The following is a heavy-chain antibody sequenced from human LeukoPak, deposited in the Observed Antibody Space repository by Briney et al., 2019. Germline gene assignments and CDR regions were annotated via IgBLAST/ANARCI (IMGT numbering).Heavy chain of an antibody. CDR2: ISSSSSYI. CDR3: ARDFSPPAYNWNGGFDP. J-gene: IGHJ5*02. V-gene: IGHV3-21*04. D-gene: IGHD1-20*01. Sequence: GGSLRLSCAASGFTFSSYSMNWVRQAPGKGLEWVSSISSSSSYIYYADSVKGRFTISRDNAKNSLYLQMNSLRAEDTAVYYCARDFSPPAYNWNGGFDPWGQGTLVTVSS. CDR1: GFTFSSYS.